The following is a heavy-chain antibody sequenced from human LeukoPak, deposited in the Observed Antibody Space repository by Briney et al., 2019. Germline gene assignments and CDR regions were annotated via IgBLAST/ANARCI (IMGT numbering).Heavy chain of an antibody. V-gene: IGHV3-21*01. Sequence: GGSLRLSCAASGFTFSSYSMNWVRQARGKGLEWVSSISSSSSYIYYADSVKGRFTISRDNAKNSLYLQMNSLRAEDTAVYYCARSRFLHYYGMDVWGQGTTVTVSS. CDR2: ISSSSSYI. CDR1: GFTFSSYS. CDR3: ARSRFLHYYGMDV. J-gene: IGHJ6*02.